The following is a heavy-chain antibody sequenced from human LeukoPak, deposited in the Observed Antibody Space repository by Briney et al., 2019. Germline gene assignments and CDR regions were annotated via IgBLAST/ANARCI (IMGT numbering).Heavy chain of an antibody. CDR2: ISRSGGNT. D-gene: IGHD2-2*01. J-gene: IGHJ4*02. Sequence: GGSLRLSCAASGFTFSNYAMSWVRQAPGKGLEWVSAISRSGGNTYYADSVKGRFTVSRDSSRNTLCLQMNSLRAEDTAIYYCVKEWDTSHCPCYWGQGTLVTVSS. CDR1: GFTFSNYA. CDR3: VKEWDTSHCPCY. V-gene: IGHV3-23*01.